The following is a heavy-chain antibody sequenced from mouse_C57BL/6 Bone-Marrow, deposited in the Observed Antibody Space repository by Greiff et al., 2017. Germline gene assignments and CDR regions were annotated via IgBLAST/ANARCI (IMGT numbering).Heavy chain of an antibody. CDR2: IDPETGGT. CDR1: GYTFTDYE. J-gene: IGHJ1*03. Sequence: QVQLQQSGAELVRPGASVTLSCKASGYTFTDYEMHWVKQTPVHGLEWIGAIDPETGGTAYNQKFKGKAILTADKSSSTAYMELRSLTSEDSAVYYWITTVGGLGYCDVWGTGTTVTVSS. D-gene: IGHD1-1*01. CDR3: ITTVGGLGYCDV. V-gene: IGHV1-15*01.